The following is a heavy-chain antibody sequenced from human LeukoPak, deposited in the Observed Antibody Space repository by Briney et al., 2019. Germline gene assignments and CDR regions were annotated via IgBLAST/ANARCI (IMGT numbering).Heavy chain of an antibody. V-gene: IGHV4-59*01. CDR3: ARGSIFGVVMYYFDY. J-gene: IGHJ4*02. Sequence: LSETLSLTCTVSGGSISSYYWSWIRQPPGKGLEWIGYIYYSGSTNYNPSLKSRVTISVDTSKNQFSLKLSSVTAADTAVYYCARGSIFGVVMYYFDYWGQGTLVTVSS. CDR2: IYYSGST. D-gene: IGHD3-3*01. CDR1: GGSISSYY.